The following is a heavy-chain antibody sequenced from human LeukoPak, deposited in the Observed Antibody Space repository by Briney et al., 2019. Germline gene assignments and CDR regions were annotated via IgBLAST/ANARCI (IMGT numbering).Heavy chain of an antibody. V-gene: IGHV3-21*01. CDR3: AREIQWDKIDY. J-gene: IGHJ4*02. CDR2: ISSSSSYI. Sequence: GGSLRLSCAASGFTFSSYSMNWVRQAPGKGLEWVSSISSSSSYIYYVDSVKGRFTISRDNAKNSLYLQMNSLRAEDTAVYYCAREIQWDKIDYWGQGTLVTVSS. D-gene: IGHD1-26*01. CDR1: GFTFSSYS.